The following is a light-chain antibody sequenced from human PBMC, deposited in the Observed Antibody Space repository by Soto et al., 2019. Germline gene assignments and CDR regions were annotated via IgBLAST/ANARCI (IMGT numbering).Light chain of an antibody. Sequence: DIQMTQYHSPLSASVGDRFTITCRASQSISSWLAWYQQKPGKAPKLLIYKASSLESGVPSRFSGSGSGTEFTLTISSLQPEDFATYYCQQANSCPPTFGGGSKVDI. CDR1: QSISSW. V-gene: IGKV1-5*03. CDR2: KAS. CDR3: QQANSCPPT. J-gene: IGKJ4*01.